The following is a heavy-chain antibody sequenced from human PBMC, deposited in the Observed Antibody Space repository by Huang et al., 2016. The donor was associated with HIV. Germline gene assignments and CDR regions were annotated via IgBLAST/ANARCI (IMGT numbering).Heavy chain of an antibody. CDR3: ARGPGTARSGIDF. Sequence: DVQLVESGGGLVKPGGSLRLSCAASGFTFSRYRMNWVRQAPGKGRDWVSSISSSSNYIYYADAVKGRFIISRDNADNSLFLQMNDLKVDDTALYCCARGPGTARSGIDFWGQGSLVIVSS. J-gene: IGHJ4*02. V-gene: IGHV3-21*01. CDR1: GFTFSRYR. CDR2: ISSSSNYI. D-gene: IGHD1-7*01.